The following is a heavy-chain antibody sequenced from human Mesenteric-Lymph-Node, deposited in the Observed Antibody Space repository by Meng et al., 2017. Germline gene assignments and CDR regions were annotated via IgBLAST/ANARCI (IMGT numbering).Heavy chain of an antibody. D-gene: IGHD5-12*01. J-gene: IGHJ4*02. CDR3: ATFSVAKN. CDR2: IKDDGSHK. V-gene: IGHV3-7*01. Sequence: GESLKISCAASGFSFSEHLRSWVRQAPGKGLEGVATIKDDGSHKFYVDSVKGRFIISRDNAKNSLCLQMNSLRAEDTAMYYCATFSVAKNWGQGMLVTVSS. CDR1: GFSFSEHL.